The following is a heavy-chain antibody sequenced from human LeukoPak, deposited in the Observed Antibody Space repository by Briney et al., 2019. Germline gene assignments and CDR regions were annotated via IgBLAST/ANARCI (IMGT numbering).Heavy chain of an antibody. Sequence: GGSLRLSCAASGFTFSSYAMHWVRQAPGKGLEYVSAISSNGGSTYYANSVKGRFTISRDNSKNTLYLQMGSLRAEDMAVYYCARAPYVETAMDYWGQGTLVTVSS. J-gene: IGHJ4*02. D-gene: IGHD5-18*01. CDR1: GFTFSSYA. CDR2: ISSNGGST. V-gene: IGHV3-64*01. CDR3: ARAPYVETAMDY.